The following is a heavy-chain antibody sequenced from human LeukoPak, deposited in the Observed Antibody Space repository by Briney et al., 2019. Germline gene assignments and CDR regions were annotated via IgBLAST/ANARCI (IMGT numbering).Heavy chain of an antibody. CDR3: ARQGPLTTAVTTRTNPFDY. Sequence: PSETLSLTCTVFGGSISSYYWSWIRQPPGKGLEWIGYIYYSGSTSYNPSLKSRVTISVDTSKNQFSLKLNSVTAADTAVYYCARQGPLTTAVTTRTNPFDYWGQGTLVTVSS. J-gene: IGHJ4*02. V-gene: IGHV4-59*08. CDR2: IYYSGST. CDR1: GGSISSYY. D-gene: IGHD4-11*01.